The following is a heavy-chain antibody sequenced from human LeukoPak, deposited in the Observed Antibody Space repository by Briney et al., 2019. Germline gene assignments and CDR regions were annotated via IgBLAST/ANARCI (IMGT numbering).Heavy chain of an antibody. CDR1: GYTFTGYY. D-gene: IGHD3-10*01. Sequence: GASVKVSCKASGYTFTGYYMHWVRQAPGQGLEWMGWINPNSGGTNYAQKFQGRVTMTRDTSISTAYMELSRLRSDDTAVYYCARTMVRGAGFSDYWGQGTLVTVSS. V-gene: IGHV1-2*02. CDR2: INPNSGGT. CDR3: ARTMVRGAGFSDY. J-gene: IGHJ4*02.